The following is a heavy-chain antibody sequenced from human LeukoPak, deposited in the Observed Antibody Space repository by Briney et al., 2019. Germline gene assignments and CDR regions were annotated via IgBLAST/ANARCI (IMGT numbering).Heavy chain of an antibody. CDR2: IIPIFGTA. CDR1: GGTLSNYV. CDR3: ARAYMTATRHFDY. J-gene: IGHJ4*02. D-gene: IGHD2-21*02. Sequence: SVKVSFKASGGTLSNYVISWVRQAPGQGLEWMGGIIPIFGTANYAQKFQGRVTITADESTSTAYMELSSLRSEDTAVYYCARAYMTATRHFDYWGQGTLVTVSS. V-gene: IGHV1-69*13.